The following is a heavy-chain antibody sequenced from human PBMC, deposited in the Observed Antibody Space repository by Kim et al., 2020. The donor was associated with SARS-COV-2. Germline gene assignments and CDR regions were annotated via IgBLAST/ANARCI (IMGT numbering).Heavy chain of an antibody. D-gene: IGHD5-12*01. CDR1: GGTFRHYG. J-gene: IGHJ4*02. CDR2: IIHMFGTT. V-gene: IGHV1-69*13. CDR3: ARTTGGYSGCDYFDF. Sequence: SVKVSCKASGGTFRHYGISWVRQAPGQGLEWMGPIIHMFGTTKYAQKFQGRATITADESTSTGYMELSSLRSDDAGVYYCARTTGGYSGCDYFDFWGQGTPVTVSS.